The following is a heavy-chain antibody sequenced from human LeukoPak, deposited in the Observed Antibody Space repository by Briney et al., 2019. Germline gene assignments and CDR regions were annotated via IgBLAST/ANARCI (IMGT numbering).Heavy chain of an antibody. V-gene: IGHV1-3*01. CDR1: GFTFSSYA. D-gene: IGHD2-2*01. CDR2: INAGNGNT. J-gene: IGHJ4*02. Sequence: GGSLRLSCAASGFTFSSYAMHWVRQAPGQRLEWMGWINAGNGNTKYSQKFQGRVTITRDTSASTAYMELSSLRSEDTAVYYCARRGSYCSSTSCYATLDYWGQGTLVTVSS. CDR3: ARRGSYCSSTSCYATLDY.